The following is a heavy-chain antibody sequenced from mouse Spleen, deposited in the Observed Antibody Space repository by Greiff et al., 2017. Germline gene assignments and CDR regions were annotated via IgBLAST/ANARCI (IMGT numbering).Heavy chain of an antibody. V-gene: IGHV5-9-1*02. CDR1: GFTFSSYS. J-gene: IGHJ3*01. CDR3: TREDAGVFAY. D-gene: IGHD1-1*02. Sequence: EVQLVESGEGLVKPGGSLKLSCAASGFTFSSYSMSWVRQTPEKRLEWVAYISSGGDYIYYADTVKGRFTISRDNARNTLYLQKSSLKCEDTAMYYCTREDAGVFAYWGQGTLVTVSA. CDR2: ISSGGDYI.